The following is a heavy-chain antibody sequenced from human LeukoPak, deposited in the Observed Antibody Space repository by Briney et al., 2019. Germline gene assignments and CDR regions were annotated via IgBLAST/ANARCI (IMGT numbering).Heavy chain of an antibody. D-gene: IGHD6-19*01. CDR3: AREAVAGTIDY. J-gene: IGHJ4*02. CDR2: IYYSGST. Sequence: SETLSLTCTVSGGSVSSGSYYWSWIRQPPGKGLEWIGYIYYSGSTNYNPSLKSRVTISVDTSKNQFSLQLNSVTPEDTAVYYCAREAVAGTIDYWGQGTLVTVSS. CDR1: GGSVSSGSYY. V-gene: IGHV4-61*01.